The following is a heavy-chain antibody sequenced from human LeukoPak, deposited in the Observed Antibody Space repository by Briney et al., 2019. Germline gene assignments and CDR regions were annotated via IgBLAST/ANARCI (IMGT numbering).Heavy chain of an antibody. CDR3: ATDGAGFDT. Sequence: GGSLRLSCAASGFTFNDYYMSWIRQAPGKGLEWLSYINIGCTNTHYADSVKGRFTISRDNAKKSLYLEMNNLRAEDTAVYYCATDGAGFDTWGQGVLVTVSS. J-gene: IGHJ5*02. V-gene: IGHV3-11*01. CDR2: INIGCTNT. CDR1: GFTFNDYY.